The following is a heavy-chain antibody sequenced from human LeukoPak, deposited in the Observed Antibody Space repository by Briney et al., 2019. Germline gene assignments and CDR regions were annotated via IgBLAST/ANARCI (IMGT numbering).Heavy chain of an antibody. CDR1: GGTFSSYA. D-gene: IGHD1-7*01. J-gene: IGHJ4*02. CDR2: IIPILGIA. CDR3: ARTSNWNSRRFDY. Sequence: SVKVSCKASGGTFSSYAISWVRQAPGQGLEWMGRIIPILGIANYAQKFQGRVTITADKSTSTAYMELSSLRSEDTAVYYCARTSNWNSRRFDYWGQGTLVTVSS. V-gene: IGHV1-69*04.